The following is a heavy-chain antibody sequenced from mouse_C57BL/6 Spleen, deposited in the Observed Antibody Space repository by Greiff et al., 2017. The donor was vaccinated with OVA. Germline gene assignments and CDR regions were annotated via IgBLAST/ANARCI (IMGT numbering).Heavy chain of an antibody. CDR3: AVVATGGYFDV. J-gene: IGHJ1*03. CDR2: IRSKSSNYAT. D-gene: IGHD1-1*01. V-gene: IGHV10-3*01. CDR1: GFTFNTYA. Sequence: DVMLVESGGGLVQPKGSLKLSCAASGFTFNTYAMHWVRQAPGKGLEWVARIRSKSSNYATYYADSVKDRFTISRDDSQSLLYLQMNNLKTEDTAMYYCAVVATGGYFDVWGTGTTVTVSS.